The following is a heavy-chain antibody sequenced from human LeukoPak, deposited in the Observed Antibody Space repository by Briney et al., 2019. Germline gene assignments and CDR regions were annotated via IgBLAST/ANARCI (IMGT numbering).Heavy chain of an antibody. CDR3: AKGRTEYAYTSDALDV. V-gene: IGHV3-74*01. J-gene: IGHJ3*01. CDR1: GFTFTTYW. D-gene: IGHD2-2*02. Sequence: AGGSLRLSCAASGFTFTTYWMHWVRQAPGKGLVWVSHINSDGSITSYADSVKGRFTISRDNAKNTLYLQMNSLRAEDTAVYYCAKGRTEYAYTSDALDVWGHGTMITVSS. CDR2: INSDGSIT.